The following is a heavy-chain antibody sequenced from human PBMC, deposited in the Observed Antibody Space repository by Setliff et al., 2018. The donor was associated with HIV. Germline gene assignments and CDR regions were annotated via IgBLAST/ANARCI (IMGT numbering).Heavy chain of an antibody. J-gene: IGHJ1*01. V-gene: IGHV1-46*01. Sequence: ASVKVSCKTSGGTFSSKAISWVRQAPGQGLEWMGIINPSGGSTTYSQKFQGRVSMTRDTSTSTVYMELSSLRSEDTAVYYCARSLPAEYFQQWGQGTLVTVSS. CDR2: INPSGGST. CDR1: GGTFSSKA. D-gene: IGHD2-21*02. CDR3: ARSLPAEYFQQ.